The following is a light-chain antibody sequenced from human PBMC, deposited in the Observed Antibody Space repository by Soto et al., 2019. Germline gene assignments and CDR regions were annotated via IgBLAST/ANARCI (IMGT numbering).Light chain of an antibody. CDR2: GNT. J-gene: IGLJ1*01. V-gene: IGLV1-40*02. CDR3: QSYDSSLSGWV. CDR1: ASNIGAGYD. Sequence: QSAMAQPPSVSGAPGQRVTISCTGSASNIGAGYDVHWYQHVPGTAPNLLIFGNTNRPSGVPDRFSGSKSGTSASLAITGLXAEDESDYYCQSYDSSLSGWVFGTGTKVTVL.